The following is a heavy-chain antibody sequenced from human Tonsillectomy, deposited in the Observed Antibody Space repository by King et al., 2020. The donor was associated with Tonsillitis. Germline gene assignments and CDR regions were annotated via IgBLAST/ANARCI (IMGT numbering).Heavy chain of an antibody. V-gene: IGHV3-9*01. D-gene: IGHD3-3*01. CDR3: AKGVTAGFGVVLAYGMDV. J-gene: IGHJ6*02. CDR2: ISWNSGSI. CDR1: GFTFDDYA. Sequence: VQLVESGGGLVQPGRSLRLSCAASGFTFDDYAMHWVRQAPGKGLEWVSGISWNSGSIGYADSVKGRFTISRDNAKNSLYLQMNSLRAKDTALYYCAKGVTAGFGVVLAYGMDVWGQGTTVTVSS.